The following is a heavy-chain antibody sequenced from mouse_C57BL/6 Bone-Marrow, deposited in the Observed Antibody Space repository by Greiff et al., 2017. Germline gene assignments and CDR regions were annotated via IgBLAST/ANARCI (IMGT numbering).Heavy chain of an antibody. V-gene: IGHV5-16*01. CDR1: GFTFSDYY. CDR2: INSDGSST. CDR3: ARDGYYGSDY. D-gene: IGHD1-1*01. Sequence: DVHLVESEGGLVQPGSSMKFSCTASGFTFSDYYMAWVRQVPEKGLEWVANINSDGSSTYYLDSLKSRFIISRDNAKNILYLQMSSLKSEDTATYYCARDGYYGSDYWGQGTTLTVSS. J-gene: IGHJ2*01.